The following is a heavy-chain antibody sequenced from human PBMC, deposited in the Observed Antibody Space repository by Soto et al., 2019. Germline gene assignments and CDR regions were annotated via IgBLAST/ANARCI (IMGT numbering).Heavy chain of an antibody. J-gene: IGHJ6*02. V-gene: IGHV4-30-4*01. D-gene: IGHD2-2*01. CDR2: IYYSGST. CDR1: GGSISSGDYY. CDR3: ARWGTTHYYYGMDV. Sequence: SETLSLTCTVSGGSISSGDYYWSWIRQPPGKGLEWIGYIYYSGSTYYNPSLKSRVTISVDTSKNQFSLKLSSVTAADTAMYYCARWGTTHYYYGMDVWGQGTTVTVSS.